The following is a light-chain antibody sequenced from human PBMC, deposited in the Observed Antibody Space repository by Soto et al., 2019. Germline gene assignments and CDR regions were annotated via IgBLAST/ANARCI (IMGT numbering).Light chain of an antibody. V-gene: IGKV3-20*01. CDR2: GAS. CDR1: QSVSSSF. CDR3: QQYGSSPLT. J-gene: IGKJ4*01. Sequence: EIVLTQSPGTLSLSPGERAILSCRASQSVSSSFLAWYQQTPGQAPRLLIYGASSRATGIPDRFSGSGSGTDFTLTISRLEPEDVAVYYCQQYGSSPLTFGGGTKVEIK.